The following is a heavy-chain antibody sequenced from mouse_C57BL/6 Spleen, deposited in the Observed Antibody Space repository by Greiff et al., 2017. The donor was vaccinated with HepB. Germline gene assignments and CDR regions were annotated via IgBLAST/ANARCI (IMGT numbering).Heavy chain of an antibody. CDR1: GFTFSDYG. J-gene: IGHJ4*01. V-gene: IGHV5-17*01. CDR3: ARREGYGSSPYYAMDY. CDR2: ISSGSSTI. D-gene: IGHD1-1*01. Sequence: EVMLVESGGGLLKPGGSLKLSCAASGFTFSDYGMHWVRQAPEKGLEWVAYISSGSSTIYYADTVKGRFTISRDNAKNTLFLQMTSLRSEDTAMYYCARREGYGSSPYYAMDYWGQGTSVTVSS.